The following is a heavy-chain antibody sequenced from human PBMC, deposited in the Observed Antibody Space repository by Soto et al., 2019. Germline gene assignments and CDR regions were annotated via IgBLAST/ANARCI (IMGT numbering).Heavy chain of an antibody. Sequence: GGFLRLSCAASGFTFSSYAMSWVRQAPGKGLEWVSAISGSGGSTYYADSVKGRFTISRDNSKNTLYLQMNSLRAEDTAVYYCAKPSATGTVLYYFDYWGQGTLVTVSS. D-gene: IGHD4-17*01. CDR2: ISGSGGST. J-gene: IGHJ4*02. V-gene: IGHV3-23*01. CDR1: GFTFSSYA. CDR3: AKPSATGTVLYYFDY.